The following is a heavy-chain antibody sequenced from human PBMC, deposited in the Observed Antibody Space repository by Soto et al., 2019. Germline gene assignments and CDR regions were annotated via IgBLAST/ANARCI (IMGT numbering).Heavy chain of an antibody. J-gene: IGHJ3*01. CDR2: IHSDGSST. V-gene: IGHV3-74*01. D-gene: IGHD1-26*01. Sequence: EVQLLESGGGLVQPGESLRLSCAASGFTFSYYWMHWVRQAPGMGLVWVSRIHSDGSSTTYADSVKGRFTISRDNARNTLYRQMNSLRAEDTAAYYCARGDRGAFDLWGQGTVVTVSS. CDR3: ARGDRGAFDL. CDR1: GFTFSYYW.